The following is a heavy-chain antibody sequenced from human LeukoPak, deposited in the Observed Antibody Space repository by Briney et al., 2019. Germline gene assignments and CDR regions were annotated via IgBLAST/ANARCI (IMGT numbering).Heavy chain of an antibody. Sequence: GASVKVSCKASGGTFSSYAISWVRQAPGQGLEWMGGIIPIFGTANYAQKFQGRVTITTDESTSTAYMELSSLRSEDTAVYYCARGALLEWLLYFDYWGQGTLVTVSS. CDR2: IIPIFGTA. CDR3: ARGALLEWLLYFDY. J-gene: IGHJ4*02. V-gene: IGHV1-69*05. D-gene: IGHD3-3*01. CDR1: GGTFSSYA.